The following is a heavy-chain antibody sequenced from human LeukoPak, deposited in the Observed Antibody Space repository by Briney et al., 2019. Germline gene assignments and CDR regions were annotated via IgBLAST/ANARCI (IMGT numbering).Heavy chain of an antibody. V-gene: IGHV4-34*01. CDR1: GFTFSSYG. CDR3: ARQEHYYDSSGSY. Sequence: GSLRLSCAASGFTFSSYGMSWVRQAPGKGLEWVGEINHSGSTNYNPSLKSRVTISVDTSKNQFSLKLSSVTAADTAVYYCARQEHYYDSSGSYWGQGTLVTVSS. D-gene: IGHD3-22*01. J-gene: IGHJ4*02. CDR2: INHSGST.